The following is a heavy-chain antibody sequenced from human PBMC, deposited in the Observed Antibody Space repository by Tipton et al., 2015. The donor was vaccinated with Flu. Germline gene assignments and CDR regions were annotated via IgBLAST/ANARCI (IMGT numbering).Heavy chain of an antibody. J-gene: IGHJ3*01. D-gene: IGHD3-16*02. CDR2: IYYSGIT. CDR1: GGSISSHY. V-gene: IGHV4-59*11. Sequence: TLSLTCTVSGGSISSHYWSWLRQSPGKGLEWIGYIYYSGITNYNPSLKSRVTISVDTSKKQFSLKLNSVTAADTAVYYCARGDSGELSAFDLWGQGTMVTVSS. CDR3: ARGDSGELSAFDL.